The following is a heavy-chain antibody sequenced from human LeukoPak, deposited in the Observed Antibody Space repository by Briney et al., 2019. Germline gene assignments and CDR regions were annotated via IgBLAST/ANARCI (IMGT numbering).Heavy chain of an antibody. Sequence: SVKVSRKASLGTLSRYAISCVRQAPRRRVEWVGGIFPIFGTANTAQKFRGRVTITTDESTSAAYMELSSLRSEDRAVYYCASHYYDSSGYPYWGQGTLVTVSS. J-gene: IGHJ4*02. CDR1: LGTLSRYA. V-gene: IGHV1-69*05. CDR2: IFPIFGTA. CDR3: ASHYYDSSGYPY. D-gene: IGHD3-22*01.